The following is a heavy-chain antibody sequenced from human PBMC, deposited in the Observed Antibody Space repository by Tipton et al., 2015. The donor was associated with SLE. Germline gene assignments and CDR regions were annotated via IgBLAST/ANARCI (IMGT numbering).Heavy chain of an antibody. CDR1: GFTFSSYP. Sequence: SLRLSCAASGFTFSSYPMHWVRQAPGQGLEYVSSISDNGVRTYYADSVKGRFLISRDNSKNALFLQMGSLRAEDMAVYFCARVVITEYYNSYMDVWGQGTTVTVSS. CDR3: ARVVITEYYNSYMDV. V-gene: IGHV3-64*02. D-gene: IGHD2-21*01. CDR2: ISDNGVRT. J-gene: IGHJ6*03.